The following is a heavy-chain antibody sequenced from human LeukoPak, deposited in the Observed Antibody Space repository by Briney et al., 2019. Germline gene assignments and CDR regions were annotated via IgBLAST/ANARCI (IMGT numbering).Heavy chain of an antibody. CDR1: GFSFSDYT. CDR3: ARSRRARHCPDFEY. J-gene: IGHJ4*02. V-gene: IGHV3-21*01. CDR2: VAGDSHYI. Sequence: GGSLRLSCAPSGFSFSDYTMNWVRQAPGKGLEWVASVAGDSHYIYYADSVRGRFTISRDNAKISLYLQMNSLRADDTAVYYCARSRRARHCPDFEYWGQGTLLTVSS.